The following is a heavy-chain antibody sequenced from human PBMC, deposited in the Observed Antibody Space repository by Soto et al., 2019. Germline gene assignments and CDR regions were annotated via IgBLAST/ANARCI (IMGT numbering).Heavy chain of an antibody. Sequence: SETLSLTCAVYGWSFSGYYWSWIRQPPGKGLEWIGYIYYSGSTNYNPSLKSRVTISVDTSKNQFSLKLSSVTAADTAVYYCARKLRIAVAGAYYYYGMDVWGQGTTVTVSS. CDR2: IYYSGST. J-gene: IGHJ6*02. D-gene: IGHD6-19*01. V-gene: IGHV4-34*01. CDR3: ARKLRIAVAGAYYYYGMDV. CDR1: GWSFSGYY.